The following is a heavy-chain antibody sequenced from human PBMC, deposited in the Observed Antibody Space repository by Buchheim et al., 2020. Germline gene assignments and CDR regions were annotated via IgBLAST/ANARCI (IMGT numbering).Heavy chain of an antibody. CDR1: GFTFSSYG. CDR3: AQGGGNLNWYFDL. J-gene: IGHJ2*01. V-gene: IGHV3-30*18. Sequence: QVQLVESGGGVVQPGRSLRLSCAASGFTFSSYGMHWVRQAPGKGLEWVAVISYDGSNKYYADSVKGRFTISRDNSKNTLYLQMNSLRAEDTAVYYCAQGGGNLNWYFDLWGRGTL. D-gene: IGHD4-23*01. CDR2: ISYDGSNK.